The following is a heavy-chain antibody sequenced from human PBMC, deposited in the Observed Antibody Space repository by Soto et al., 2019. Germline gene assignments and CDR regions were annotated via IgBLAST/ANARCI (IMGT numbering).Heavy chain of an antibody. CDR1: GDSVSSNSAA. D-gene: IGHD6-19*01. CDR3: ARDMALSPLPHTHTQWLVGFDY. V-gene: IGHV6-1*01. J-gene: IGHJ4*02. Sequence: SQTLSLTCAISGDSVSSNSAAWNWIRQSPSRGLEWLGRTYYRSKWYNDYAVSVKRRITINPDTSMNQFSLQLNSVTPEDTAVYYCARDMALSPLPHTHTQWLVGFDYWGQGTLVTVSS. CDR2: TYYRSKWYN.